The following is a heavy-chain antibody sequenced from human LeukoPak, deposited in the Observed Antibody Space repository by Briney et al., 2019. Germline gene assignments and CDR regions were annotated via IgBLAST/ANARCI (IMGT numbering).Heavy chain of an antibody. Sequence: NPSETLSFTCGVYGESFSGYYWSWIRQPPGKGLEWIGEIDHIGGTNYNPSLKSRVTISVDTSKNQFSLKLSSVTAADTAVYYCARMYSSSWGYYFDYWGQGTLVTVSS. CDR2: IDHIGGT. CDR3: ARMYSSSWGYYFDY. D-gene: IGHD6-13*01. J-gene: IGHJ4*02. V-gene: IGHV4-34*01. CDR1: GESFSGYY.